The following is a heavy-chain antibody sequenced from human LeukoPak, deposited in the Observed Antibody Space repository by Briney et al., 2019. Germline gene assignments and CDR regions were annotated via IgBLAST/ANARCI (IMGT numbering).Heavy chain of an antibody. J-gene: IGHJ4*02. V-gene: IGHV1-69*13. CDR3: ARVGASYCTNGVCGTFEDY. CDR2: IIPIFGTA. Sequence: ASVKVSCKASGGTFSSYAISWVRQAPGQGLEWMGGIIPIFGTANYAQKFQGRVTITADESTSTAYMELSSLRSEDTAVYYCARVGASYCTNGVCGTFEDYWGQGTLVTVSS. CDR1: GGTFSSYA. D-gene: IGHD2-8*01.